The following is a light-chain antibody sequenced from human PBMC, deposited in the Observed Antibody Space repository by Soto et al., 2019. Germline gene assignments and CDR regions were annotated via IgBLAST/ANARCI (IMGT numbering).Light chain of an antibody. J-gene: IGKJ1*01. CDR1: QSVGRW. V-gene: IGKV1-5*01. Sequence: DIQMTQSPSTLSASVGDRVTITCRASQSVGRWLAWYQQKPGKAPKFLIYDASTLESGVPSRFSGSGSGTEFTLTISSLQPDDFATYYCQQYDSYSPTFGQGPKVDIK. CDR3: QQYDSYSPT. CDR2: DAS.